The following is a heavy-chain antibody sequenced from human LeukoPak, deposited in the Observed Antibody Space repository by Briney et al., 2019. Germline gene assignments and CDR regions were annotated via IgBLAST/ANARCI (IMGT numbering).Heavy chain of an antibody. Sequence: GGSLRLSCAASGYTFSSYSINWVRQAPGKGLEWVSSISVRSNYIYYADSVRGRFRISRDDARDSLYLQMNSLRAEDTAVYYCVRLRRNSDTSGFYYYYGFWGQGTLVTVSS. CDR2: ISVRSNYI. J-gene: IGHJ4*02. CDR3: VRLRRNSDTSGFYYYYGF. V-gene: IGHV3-21*01. D-gene: IGHD3-22*01. CDR1: GYTFSSYS.